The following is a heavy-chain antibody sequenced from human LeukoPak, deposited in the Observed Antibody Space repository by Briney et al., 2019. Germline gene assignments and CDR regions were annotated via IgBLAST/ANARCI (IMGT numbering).Heavy chain of an antibody. CDR1: GNSISSDW. CDR3: ARLGGSYYNAFDI. V-gene: IGHV5-51*01. CDR2: IYPGDSDT. Sequence: GESLKISCKGSGNSISSDWIGWVRQMPGKGLEWMGIIYPGDSDTRYSPSFQGQITISADKSISTAYLQWISLKASDTAMYYCARLGGSYYNAFDIWGQGTMVTVSS. J-gene: IGHJ3*02. D-gene: IGHD1-26*01.